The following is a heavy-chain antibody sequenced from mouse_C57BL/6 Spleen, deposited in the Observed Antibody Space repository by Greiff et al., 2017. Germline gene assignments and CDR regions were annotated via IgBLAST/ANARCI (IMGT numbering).Heavy chain of an antibody. CDR3: AKEDYYSPWFAY. Sequence: VKLMESGPGLVQPSQSLSITCTVSGFSLTSYGVHWVRQSPGKGLEWLGVIWRGGSTDYNAAFMSRLSITKDNSKSQVFFKMNSLQADDTAIYCCAKEDYYSPWFAYWGQGTLVTVSA. D-gene: IGHD2-12*01. CDR1: GFSLTSYG. V-gene: IGHV2-5*01. J-gene: IGHJ3*01. CDR2: IWRGGST.